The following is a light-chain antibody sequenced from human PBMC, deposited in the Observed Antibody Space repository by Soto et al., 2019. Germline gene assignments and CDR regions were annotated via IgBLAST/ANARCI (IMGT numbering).Light chain of an antibody. CDR3: TSYTSSTPFYV. CDR1: SSDVGGYDY. Sequence: QSALTQPASVSGPPGQSITISCTGTSSDVGGYDYVSWYQQQPGKAPQLMIYDVYNRPSGVSNRFSGSKSGDTASLTISGLQAEDEADYYCTSYTSSTPFYVFGTGTKVTVL. CDR2: DVY. V-gene: IGLV2-14*01. J-gene: IGLJ1*01.